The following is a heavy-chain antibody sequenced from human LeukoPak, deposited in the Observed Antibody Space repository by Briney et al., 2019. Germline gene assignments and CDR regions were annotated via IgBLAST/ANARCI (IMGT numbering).Heavy chain of an antibody. CDR3: ARHAGGIAAAGTRPFDY. D-gene: IGHD6-13*01. Sequence: PSETLSLTCTVSGASFSSSTYYWGWIRQPPGKGLEWIGSIYYGGCTYYNPSLTSRVTMSVDTSKKQFSLKLSSVTAADTAVYYCARHAGGIAAAGTRPFDYWGQGTLVTVSS. V-gene: IGHV4-39*01. CDR1: GASFSSSTYY. CDR2: IYYGGCT. J-gene: IGHJ4*02.